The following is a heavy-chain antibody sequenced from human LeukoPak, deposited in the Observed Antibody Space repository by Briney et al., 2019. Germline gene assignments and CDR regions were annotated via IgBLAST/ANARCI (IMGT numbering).Heavy chain of an antibody. J-gene: IGHJ3*02. V-gene: IGHV4-34*01. D-gene: IGHD3-22*01. Sequence: PSETLSLTCAVYGGSFSGYYWSWIRQPPGKGLEWIGEINHSGSTNYNPSLKSRVTISVDTSKNQFSLKLSSVTAADTAVYYCARRLRRRDSSGYYYVYAFDIWGQGTMVTASS. CDR3: ARRLRRRDSSGYYYVYAFDI. CDR1: GGSFSGYY. CDR2: INHSGST.